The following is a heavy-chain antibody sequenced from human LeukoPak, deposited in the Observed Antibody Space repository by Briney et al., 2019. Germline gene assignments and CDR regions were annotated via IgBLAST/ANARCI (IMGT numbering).Heavy chain of an antibody. V-gene: IGHV4-59*08. CDR2: IYYSGST. J-gene: IGHJ4*02. CDR1: GGSISSYY. CDR3: VRHESVYYYDSSGYSPFDY. D-gene: IGHD3-22*01. Sequence: SETLSLTCTVSGGSISSYYWSWIRQPPGKGLEWIGYIYYSGSTNYNPSLKSRVTISVDTSKNQFSLKLSSVTAADTAVYYCVRHESVYYYDSSGYSPFDYWGQGTLVTVSS.